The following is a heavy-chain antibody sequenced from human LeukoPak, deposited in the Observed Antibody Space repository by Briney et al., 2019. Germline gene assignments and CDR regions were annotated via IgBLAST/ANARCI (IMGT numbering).Heavy chain of an antibody. D-gene: IGHD3-22*01. CDR1: GGTFSSYA. CDR3: ARSTYYYDSSGSVDAFDI. CDR2: IIPIFGTA. J-gene: IGHJ3*02. Sequence: SVKVSCKASGGTFSSYAISWVRQAPGQGLEWMGGIIPIFGTANYEQKFQGRATITTDASTSTAYMELSSLRSEDTAVYYCARSTYYYDSSGSVDAFDIWGQGTMVTVSS. V-gene: IGHV1-69*05.